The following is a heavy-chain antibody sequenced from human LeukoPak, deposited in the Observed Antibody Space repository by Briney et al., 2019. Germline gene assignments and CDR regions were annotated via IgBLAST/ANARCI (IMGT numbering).Heavy chain of an antibody. V-gene: IGHV4-31*03. J-gene: IGHJ4*02. Sequence: SETLSLACTVSGGSINSGGYFWNWIRQHPGRGLEWIGSIYYTGSTSYYPSLKSRLTISIATSKNQFSLRLNSVIAADTAVYYCARERFAGGYRYLDYWGQGTLVTVSS. CDR1: GGSINSGGYF. CDR2: IYYTGST. D-gene: IGHD2-8*02. CDR3: ARERFAGGYRYLDY.